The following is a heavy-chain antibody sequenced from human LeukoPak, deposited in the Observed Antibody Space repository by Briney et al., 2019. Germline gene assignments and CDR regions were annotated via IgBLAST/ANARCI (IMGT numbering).Heavy chain of an antibody. Sequence: SETLSLTCTVSGGSISSSSYYWGWIRQPPGKGLEWIGSIYYSGSTYYNPSLKSRVTISVDTSKNQFSLKLSSVTAADTAVYYCARHSDIVVVVAATINWFDPWGQGTLVTVSS. CDR2: IYYSGST. CDR3: ARHSDIVVVVAATINWFDP. CDR1: GGSISSSSYY. D-gene: IGHD2-15*01. J-gene: IGHJ5*02. V-gene: IGHV4-39*01.